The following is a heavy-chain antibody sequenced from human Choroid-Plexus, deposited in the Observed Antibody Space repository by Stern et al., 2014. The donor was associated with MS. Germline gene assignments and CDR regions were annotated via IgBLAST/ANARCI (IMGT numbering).Heavy chain of an antibody. J-gene: IGHJ4*02. CDR1: GYTFTSNK. Sequence: VQLVESGAEEKKPGASVKVSCKAFGYTFTSNKMHWVRQAPGQGLEWMGIINPGGGSTRYAQKLQGRVTMTRDTSTSTVYMELTSLRSEDTAVYSCARDNGGWSVDSWGQGTLVIVSS. CDR2: INPGGGST. V-gene: IGHV1-46*01. D-gene: IGHD6-19*01. CDR3: ARDNGGWSVDS.